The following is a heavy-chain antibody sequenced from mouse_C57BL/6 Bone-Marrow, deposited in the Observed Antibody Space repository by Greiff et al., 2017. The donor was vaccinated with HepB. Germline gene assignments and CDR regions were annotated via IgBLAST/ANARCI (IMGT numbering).Heavy chain of an antibody. V-gene: IGHV5-4*01. J-gene: IGHJ1*03. D-gene: IGHD1-1*01. CDR2: ISDGGSYT. CDR3: ARDYYGSSYYWYFDV. Sequence: EVKLVESGGGLVNPGGSLKLSCAASGFTFSSYAMSWVRQTPEKRLEWVATISDGGSYTYYPDNVKGRFTISRDNAKNNLYLQMSHLKSEDTAMYYCARDYYGSSYYWYFDVWGTGTTVTVSS. CDR1: GFTFSSYA.